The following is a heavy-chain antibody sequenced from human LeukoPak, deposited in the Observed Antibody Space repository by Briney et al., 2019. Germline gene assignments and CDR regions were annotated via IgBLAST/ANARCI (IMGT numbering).Heavy chain of an antibody. Sequence: SQTLSLTCAISGDSVSSDSAAWNWIRQSPSRGLEWLARTYLRSKWYYDYALAVKGRITINPDTSKNQFSLQSNSVTPEDTAVYFCARDPVGGSTIFDSWGQGTLVTVSS. CDR1: GDSVSSDSAA. CDR2: TYLRSKWYY. J-gene: IGHJ4*02. CDR3: ARDPVGGSTIFDS. V-gene: IGHV6-1*01. D-gene: IGHD1-26*01.